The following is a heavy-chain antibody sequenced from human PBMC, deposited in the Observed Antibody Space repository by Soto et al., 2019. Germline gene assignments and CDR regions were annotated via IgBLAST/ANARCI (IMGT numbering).Heavy chain of an antibody. CDR3: ARVGWLRFVLDY. Sequence: PGGSLRLSCAASGFTFSSYEMNWVRQAPGKGLEWVSYISSSGSTIYYADSVKGRFTISRDNAKNSLYLQMNSLRAEDTAVYYCARVGWLRFVLDYWGQGTLVTVSS. V-gene: IGHV3-48*03. D-gene: IGHD5-12*01. CDR2: ISSSGSTI. J-gene: IGHJ4*02. CDR1: GFTFSSYE.